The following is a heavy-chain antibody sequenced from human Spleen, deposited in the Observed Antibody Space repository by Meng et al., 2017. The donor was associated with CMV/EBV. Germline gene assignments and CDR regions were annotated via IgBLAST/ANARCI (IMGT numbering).Heavy chain of an antibody. J-gene: IGHJ4*02. CDR1: GFTFNDYT. CDR3: AKDAPDYGGNSFDY. D-gene: IGHD4-23*01. Sequence: GESLKISCAASGFTFNDYTMHWVRQGPVKGLEWVSLINWNGDSTYYADSVKGRFTISRDNSKNSLYLQMNSLRTEDTALYYCAKDAPDYGGNSFDYWGQGTLVTVSS. CDR2: INWNGDST. V-gene: IGHV3-43*01.